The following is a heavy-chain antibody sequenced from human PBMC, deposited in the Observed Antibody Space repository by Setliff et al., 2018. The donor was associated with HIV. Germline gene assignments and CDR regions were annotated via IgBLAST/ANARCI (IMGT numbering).Heavy chain of an antibody. CDR1: GYTFTSYA. V-gene: IGHV1-69*10. CDR3: ARGLKRITMIVVVWSAFDI. CDR2: IIPILGIA. J-gene: IGHJ3*02. Sequence: VKVSCKASGYTFTSYAISWVRQAPGQGLEWMGGIIPILGIANYAQKFQGRVTITADESTSTAYMELSSLRSEDTAVYYCARGLKRITMIVVVWSAFDIWGQGTMVTVSS. D-gene: IGHD3-22*01.